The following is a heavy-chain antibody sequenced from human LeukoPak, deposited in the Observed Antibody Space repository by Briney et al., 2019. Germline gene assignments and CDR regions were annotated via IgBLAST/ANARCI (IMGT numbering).Heavy chain of an antibody. CDR1: GGSFSGYY. J-gene: IGHJ4*02. Sequence: PSETLSLTCAVYGGSFSGYYWSWIRQPPGKGLEWIGEINHSGSTNYNPSLKSRVTISVDTSKNQFSLKLSSVTAADTAVYYCARFKGRTRIDYWGQGTLVTVSS. V-gene: IGHV4-34*01. CDR2: INHSGST. D-gene: IGHD1-7*01. CDR3: ARFKGRTRIDY.